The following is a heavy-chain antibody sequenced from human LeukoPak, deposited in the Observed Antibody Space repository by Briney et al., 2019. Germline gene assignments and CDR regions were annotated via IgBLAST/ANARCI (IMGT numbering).Heavy chain of an antibody. CDR2: INHSGST. Sequence: SETLSLTCGVYGGSFSGYYWSWIRQPPGKGLEWIGEINHSGSTNYNPSLKSRVTISVDTSKNQFSLKLSSVTAADTAVYYCARALGYCSSTSCYPGTRFDYWGQGTLVTVSS. D-gene: IGHD2-2*01. CDR3: ARALGYCSSTSCYPGTRFDY. CDR1: GGSFSGYY. V-gene: IGHV4-34*01. J-gene: IGHJ4*02.